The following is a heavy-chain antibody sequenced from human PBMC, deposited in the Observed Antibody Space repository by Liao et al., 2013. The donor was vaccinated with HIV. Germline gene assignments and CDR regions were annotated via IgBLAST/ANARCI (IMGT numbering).Heavy chain of an antibody. CDR2: VHTRGTT. CDR1: GGSFSSETYY. CDR3: ARGITMVRGTNRGVFDY. J-gene: IGHJ4*02. D-gene: IGHD3-10*01. V-gene: IGHV4-61*02. Sequence: QVQLEESGPGLVRPSQTLSLTCTVSGGSFSSETYYWNWIRQSAGKGLEWIGRVHTRGTTNYNPSLKSRVSVSIDTSKNQFFMKLTSVTAADTAVYYCARGITMVRGTNRGVFDYWGQGTLVTVSS.